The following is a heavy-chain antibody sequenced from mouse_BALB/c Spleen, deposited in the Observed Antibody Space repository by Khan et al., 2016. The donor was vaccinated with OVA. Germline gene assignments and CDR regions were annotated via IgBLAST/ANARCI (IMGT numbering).Heavy chain of an antibody. Sequence: VQLQQSGPVLARPGASVKMSCKASGYTFTSYWMHWVKQRPGKGLEWIGDLYPGNTDPTYNQKFKGKVKLTVVTSTSTAYMEHSSLTNEDTAAYYWTRRNWDDCLFAYWGQGTLVTGSA. CDR3: TRRNWDDCLFAY. CDR1: GYTFTSYW. V-gene: IGHV1-5*01. CDR2: LYPGNTDP. J-gene: IGHJ3*01. D-gene: IGHD4-1*01.